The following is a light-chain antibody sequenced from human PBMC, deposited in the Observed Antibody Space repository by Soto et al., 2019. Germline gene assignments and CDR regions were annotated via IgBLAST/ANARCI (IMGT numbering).Light chain of an antibody. CDR2: GNS. Sequence: QSVLTQPPSVSGAPGQRVTISCTGSSSNIGAGYVVHWYQQLPGTAPKLLIYGNSNRPSGVPERFSGSKSGTSASLAVSGLQSEDEADYYCAAWDDSLNGYVFGTGTKVTVL. CDR3: AAWDDSLNGYV. J-gene: IGLJ1*01. V-gene: IGLV1-40*01. CDR1: SSNIGAGYV.